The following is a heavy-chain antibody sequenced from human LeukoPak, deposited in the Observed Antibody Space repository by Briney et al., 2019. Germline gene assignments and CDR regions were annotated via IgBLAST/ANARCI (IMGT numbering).Heavy chain of an antibody. D-gene: IGHD3-10*01. J-gene: IGHJ3*02. CDR2: MYISGET. V-gene: IGHV4-4*07. Sequence: SDTLSLTCTVSGGSISSYYWTWIRQPAGKGLEWVGRMYISGETNYNPSLKNRATLSLDTSKKQFSLKLNSVTAADTAVYYCEGSGNYNAAFDIWGQGTMVTVSS. CDR3: EGSGNYNAAFDI. CDR1: GGSISSYY.